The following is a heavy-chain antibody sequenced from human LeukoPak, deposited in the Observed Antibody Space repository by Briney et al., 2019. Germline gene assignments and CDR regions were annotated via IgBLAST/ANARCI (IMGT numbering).Heavy chain of an antibody. CDR2: IYPGDSDT. V-gene: IGHV5-51*01. Sequence: GESLKISCKGSGYSFTSYWIGWVRQMPGKGLEWMGIIYPGDSDTRYSPSFQGQVTISADKSISTAYLQWSSLKASDTAMYYCARGVVENGDSPSYYFDYWGQGTLVTVSS. J-gene: IGHJ4*02. D-gene: IGHD2-15*01. CDR1: GYSFTSYW. CDR3: ARGVVENGDSPSYYFDY.